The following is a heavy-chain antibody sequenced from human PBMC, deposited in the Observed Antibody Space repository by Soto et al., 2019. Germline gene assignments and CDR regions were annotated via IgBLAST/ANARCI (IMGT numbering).Heavy chain of an antibody. Sequence: GGSLRLSCAASGFTFSSYAMSWVRQAPGKGLEWVSAISGSGGSTYYADSVKGRFNVSRDNSRNTLYLQMNSLRAEDTAVYYCAKDSRRLLWFGEFDYWGQGTLVTVSS. CDR1: GFTFSSYA. CDR3: AKDSRRLLWFGEFDY. J-gene: IGHJ4*02. D-gene: IGHD3-10*01. CDR2: ISGSGGST. V-gene: IGHV3-23*01.